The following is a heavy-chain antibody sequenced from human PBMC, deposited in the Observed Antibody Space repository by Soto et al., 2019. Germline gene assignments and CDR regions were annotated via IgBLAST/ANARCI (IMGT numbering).Heavy chain of an antibody. CDR2: ISYDGSNK. Sequence: PGGSLRLSCAASGFTFSSYGMHWVRQAPGKGLEWVAVISYDGSNKYYADSVKGRFTISRDNSKNTLYLQMNSLRAEDTAVYYCAKALGYCSGGSCPDAFDIWGQGTMVTVSS. CDR1: GFTFSSYG. CDR3: AKALGYCSGGSCPDAFDI. J-gene: IGHJ3*02. D-gene: IGHD2-15*01. V-gene: IGHV3-30*18.